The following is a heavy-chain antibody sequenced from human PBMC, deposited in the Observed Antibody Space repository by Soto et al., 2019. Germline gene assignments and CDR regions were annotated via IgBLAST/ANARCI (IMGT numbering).Heavy chain of an antibody. J-gene: IGHJ5*02. Sequence: EVQLVESGGGLVQPGGSLRLSCAASGFIFSTYSMNWVRQAPGKGLEWISFINSGSTSIYYADSVRGRFTISRDNAAYSLFLQMNSLRDEDTAVYYCARLYSTSTVSRWFDPWGQGTLVTVSS. D-gene: IGHD6-13*01. CDR3: ARLYSTSTVSRWFDP. CDR1: GFIFSTYS. CDR2: INSGSTSI. V-gene: IGHV3-48*02.